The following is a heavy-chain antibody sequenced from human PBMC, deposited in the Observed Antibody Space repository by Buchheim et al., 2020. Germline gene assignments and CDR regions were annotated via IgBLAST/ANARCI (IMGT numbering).Heavy chain of an antibody. CDR1: GYSFTNYY. Sequence: QVQLVQSGAEVKKPGASVKVSCKASGYSFTNYYVHWVRQAPGQGLEWMGVVNPSSGSTDYSPKFQGRVTLTRDTSARTVYMELSSLKSEDTAVYYCGSGVAVAGIFYYYAMDVWGQGT. CDR3: GSGVAVAGIFYYYAMDV. J-gene: IGHJ6*02. D-gene: IGHD6-19*01. CDR2: VNPSSGST. V-gene: IGHV1-46*03.